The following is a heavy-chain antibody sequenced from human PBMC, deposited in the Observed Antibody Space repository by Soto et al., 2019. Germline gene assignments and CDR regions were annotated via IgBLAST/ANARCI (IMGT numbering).Heavy chain of an antibody. CDR2: IIPIFGTA. CDR1: GGTFSSYA. J-gene: IGHJ6*02. CDR3: ARVPPYYDFWSGPTKHSSAVSYYYYYYGMDG. D-gene: IGHD3-3*01. Sequence: QVQLVQSGAEVKKPGSSVKVSCKASGGTFSSYAISWVRQAPGQGLEWMGGIIPIFGTANYAQKFQGRVTITADESTSTAYMELSSLRSEDTAVYYCARVPPYYDFWSGPTKHSSAVSYYYYYYGMDGWGQGTTVTVSS. V-gene: IGHV1-69*01.